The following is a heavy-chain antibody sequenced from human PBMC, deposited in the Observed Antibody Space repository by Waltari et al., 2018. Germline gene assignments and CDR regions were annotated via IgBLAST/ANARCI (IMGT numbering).Heavy chain of an antibody. J-gene: IGHJ5*02. Sequence: QVTLKESGPVLVKPTETLTLTCTVSGFSLSNARMGVSWIRQPPGKALEWLEHIFSNDEKSYSTALKSRLTIAKDASKSQVVLTMTNMDPVDTATYYCARMDYSQLLGNNWFDPWGQGTLVTVSS. D-gene: IGHD6-19*01. V-gene: IGHV2-26*01. CDR1: GFSLSNARMG. CDR2: IFSNDEK. CDR3: ARMDYSQLLGNNWFDP.